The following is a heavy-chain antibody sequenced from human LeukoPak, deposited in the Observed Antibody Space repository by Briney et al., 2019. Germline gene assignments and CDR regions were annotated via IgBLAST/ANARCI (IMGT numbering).Heavy chain of an antibody. CDR3: AKDGGLWVSAHWGDS. J-gene: IGHJ4*02. CDR1: GFPFSSYW. D-gene: IGHD7-27*01. V-gene: IGHV3-23*01. Sequence: GGSLRLSCVASGFPFSSYWMSWVRQAPGKGLKWVSTITTGGPNTYYADSVKGRFTVSRDDSKNTLYLQMDSLRAEDTAVYYCAKDGGLWVSAHWGDSWGRGTLVTVSS. CDR2: ITTGGPNT.